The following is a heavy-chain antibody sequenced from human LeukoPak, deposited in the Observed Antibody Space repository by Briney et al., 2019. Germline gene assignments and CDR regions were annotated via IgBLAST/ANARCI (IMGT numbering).Heavy chain of an antibody. D-gene: IGHD3-22*01. V-gene: IGHV3-23*01. CDR2: ISGSGGST. CDR3: ARLDYYDSSGSAFDI. CDR1: GFTFSSYA. Sequence: GGSLRLSCAASGFTFSSYAMSWVRQAPGKGLEWVSAISGSGGSTYYADSVKGRFTISRDNSKNTLYLQMNSLRAEDTAVYYCARLDYYDSSGSAFDIWGQGTMVTVSS. J-gene: IGHJ3*02.